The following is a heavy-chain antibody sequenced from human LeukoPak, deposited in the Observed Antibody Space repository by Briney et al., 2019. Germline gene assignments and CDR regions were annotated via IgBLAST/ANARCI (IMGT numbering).Heavy chain of an antibody. V-gene: IGHV3-30*04. J-gene: IGHJ4*02. CDR2: ISYDGGNK. CDR1: GFTFSSYA. CDR3: AREARGGNSGPYFDY. D-gene: IGHD2-15*01. Sequence: PGGSLRLSCAASGFTFSSYAMHWVRQAPGKGLEWVAVISYDGGNKYYADSVKGRFTISRDNSKNTLYLQMNSLRAEDTAVYYCAREARGGNSGPYFDYWGQGTLVTVSS.